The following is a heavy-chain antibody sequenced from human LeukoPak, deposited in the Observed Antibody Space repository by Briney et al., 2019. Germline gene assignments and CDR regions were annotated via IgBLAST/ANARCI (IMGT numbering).Heavy chain of an antibody. CDR3: AKDPRTYYYGSGSHN. D-gene: IGHD3-10*01. V-gene: IGHV3-30*02. CDR1: GFTFSSYG. CDR2: IRYDGSNK. J-gene: IGHJ4*02. Sequence: PGGSLRLSCAASGFTFSSYGMHWVRQAPGKGLEWVAFIRYDGSNKYYADSVKGRFTISRDNSKNTLYLQMNSLRAEDTAVYYCAKDPRTYYYGSGSHNWGQGTLVTVSS.